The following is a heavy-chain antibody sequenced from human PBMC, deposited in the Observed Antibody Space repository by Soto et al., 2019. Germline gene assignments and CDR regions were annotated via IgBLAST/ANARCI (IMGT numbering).Heavy chain of an antibody. J-gene: IGHJ6*02. CDR3: AMSDYYDSCGYPQGPYGMAV. CDR2: IYYSGST. Sequence: SETLSLTCTVSGGSISRYYWSWIRQPPGKGLEWIGYIYYSGSTNYNPSLKSRVTISVDTSKNQFSLKLSSVTAADTAVYYCAMSDYYDSCGYPQGPYGMAVWGQGTTVPVSS. CDR1: GGSISRYY. D-gene: IGHD3-22*01. V-gene: IGHV4-59*01.